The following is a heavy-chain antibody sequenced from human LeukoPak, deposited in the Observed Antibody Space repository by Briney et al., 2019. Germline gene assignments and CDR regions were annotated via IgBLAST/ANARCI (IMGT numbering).Heavy chain of an antibody. V-gene: IGHV3-30*18. CDR1: GFTFSSYG. CDR2: MSYDGSNK. CDR3: AKDLVLWLGEPDYYYYGMDV. Sequence: GGSLRLSCAASGFTFSSYGMHWVRQAPGKGLEWVAVMSYDGSNKYYADSVKGRFPISRDNSKNTLYLQMNSLRAEDTGVYYCAKDLVLWLGEPDYYYYGMDVWGQGTTVTVSS. J-gene: IGHJ6*02. D-gene: IGHD3-10*01.